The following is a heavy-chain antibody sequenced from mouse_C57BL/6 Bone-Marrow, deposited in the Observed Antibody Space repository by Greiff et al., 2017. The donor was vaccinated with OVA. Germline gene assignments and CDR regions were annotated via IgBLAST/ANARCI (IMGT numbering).Heavy chain of an antibody. V-gene: IGHV1-19*01. CDR3: ARGDYERYFDV. Sequence: VQLQQSGPVLVKPGASVKMSCKASGYTFTDYYMNWVKQSHGKSLEWIGVINPYNGGTSYNQKFKGKATLTVDKSSSTAYMELNSLTSEDSAVYYCARGDYERYFDVWGTGTTVTVSS. D-gene: IGHD2-4*01. CDR1: GYTFTDYY. J-gene: IGHJ1*03. CDR2: INPYNGGT.